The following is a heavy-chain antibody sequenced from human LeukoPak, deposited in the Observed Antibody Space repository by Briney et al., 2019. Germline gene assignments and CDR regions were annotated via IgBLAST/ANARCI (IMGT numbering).Heavy chain of an antibody. V-gene: IGHV4-30-4*01. CDR3: ARDSTHYYDSSGYYSDAFDI. J-gene: IGHJ3*02. D-gene: IGHD3-22*01. CDR2: IYYSGST. CDR1: GGSISSGDYY. Sequence: SETLSLTCTVSGGSISSGDYYWSWIRPPPGKGLEWIGYIYYSGSTYYNQSLKSRVTISVDTSKNQFSLKLSSVTAADTAVYYCARDSTHYYDSSGYYSDAFDIWGQGTMVTVSS.